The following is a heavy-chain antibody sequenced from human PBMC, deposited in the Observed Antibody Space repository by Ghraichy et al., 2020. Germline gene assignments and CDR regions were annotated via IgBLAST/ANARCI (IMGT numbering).Heavy chain of an antibody. Sequence: GGSLRLSCAASGFTFSSCWMHWVRQAPGKGLVWVSRINGGGSSTNYADSVKGRFTISRDNAKNRLYLQMNSLRVEDTAVYYCARVAQDGYNFLDSWGQGTLVTVSS. CDR1: GFTFSSCW. V-gene: IGHV3-74*01. CDR3: ARVAQDGYNFLDS. J-gene: IGHJ4*02. D-gene: IGHD5-24*01. CDR2: INGGGSST.